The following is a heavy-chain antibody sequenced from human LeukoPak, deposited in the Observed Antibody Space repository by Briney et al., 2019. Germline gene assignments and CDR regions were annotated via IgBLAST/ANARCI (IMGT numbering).Heavy chain of an antibody. V-gene: IGHV4-61*02. J-gene: IGHJ5*02. CDR3: AREVPSREVDCFDP. Sequence: PSETLSLTCTVSGGSISSGSYYWSWIRQPAGKGLEWIGRIYTSGSTNYNPSLKSRVTISVDTSKNQFSLKLSSVTAADTAVYYCAREVPSREVDCFDPWGQGTLVTVSS. CDR1: GGSISSGSYY. D-gene: IGHD1-26*01. CDR2: IYTSGST.